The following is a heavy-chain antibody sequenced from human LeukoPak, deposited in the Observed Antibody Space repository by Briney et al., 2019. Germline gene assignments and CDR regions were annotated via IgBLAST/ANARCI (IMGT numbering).Heavy chain of an antibody. CDR3: AELGITMIGGV. CDR2: ISYDGSNK. V-gene: IGHV3-30*18. D-gene: IGHD3-10*02. CDR1: GFTFSSYS. Sequence: GGSLRLSCAASGFTFSSYSIHWVRQAPGKGLEWVAVISYDGSNKYYADSVKGRFTISRDNSKNTLYLEMNSLRAEDTAVYYCAELGITMIGGVWGKGTTVTISS. J-gene: IGHJ6*04.